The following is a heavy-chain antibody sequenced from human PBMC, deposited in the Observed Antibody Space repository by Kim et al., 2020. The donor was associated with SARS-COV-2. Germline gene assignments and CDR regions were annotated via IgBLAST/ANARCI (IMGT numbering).Heavy chain of an antibody. D-gene: IGHD3-22*01. CDR3: ARVSLSYYYDSSGYYYVFDH. CDR2: INTNTGNP. J-gene: IGHJ4*02. Sequence: ASVKVSCKASGYTFTSYAMNWVRQAPGQGLEWMGWINTNTGNPTYAQGFTGRFVFSLDTSVSTAYLQISSLKAEDTAVYYCARVSLSYYYDSSGYYYVFDHWGQGTLVTVSS. V-gene: IGHV7-4-1*02. CDR1: GYTFTSYA.